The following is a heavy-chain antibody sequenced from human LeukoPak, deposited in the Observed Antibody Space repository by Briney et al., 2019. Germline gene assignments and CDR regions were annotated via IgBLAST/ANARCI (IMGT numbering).Heavy chain of an antibody. CDR2: IYTSGST. J-gene: IGHJ4*02. V-gene: IGHV4-4*07. Sequence: SETLSLTCTVSGGSIRTYYWSWIRQPARKGLEWIGRIYTSGSTSYNPSLKSRVTMSVDTSKNQFSLKLTSVTAADTPMYYCARAPSADLYSDCWGQGTLVTVSS. CDR3: ARAPSADLYSDC. CDR1: GGSIRTYY.